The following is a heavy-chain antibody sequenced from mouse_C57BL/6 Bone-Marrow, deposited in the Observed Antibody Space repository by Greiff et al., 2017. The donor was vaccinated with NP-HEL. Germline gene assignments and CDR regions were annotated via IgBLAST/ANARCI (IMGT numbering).Heavy chain of an antibody. CDR1: GFNIKDYY. J-gene: IGHJ2*01. D-gene: IGHD1-1*01. CDR2: IDPEDGET. CDR3: ARWYGSSFDY. Sequence: EVQLQQSGAELVKPGASVKLSCTASGFNIKDYYMHWVKQRTEQGLEWIGRIDPEDGETKYAPQFQGKATITADTSSNTAYLQLSSLTSEDTAVYYCARWYGSSFDYWGQGTTLTVSS. V-gene: IGHV14-2*01.